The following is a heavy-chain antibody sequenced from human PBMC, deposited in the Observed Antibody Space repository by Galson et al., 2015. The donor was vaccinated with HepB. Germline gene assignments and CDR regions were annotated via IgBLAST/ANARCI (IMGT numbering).Heavy chain of an antibody. CDR2: IDPRDSYI. J-gene: IGHJ3*01. CDR1: GYIFTSFR. D-gene: IGHD2-21*02. Sequence: SGAEVKKPGESLRISCKGSGYIFTSFRITWVRLMPGKGLECMGRIDPRDSYINYSPSFQGHVTISADKSITTAYLQWSSLRASDTAIYYCARFRSDSDTFDLWGQGTMVTV. V-gene: IGHV5-10-1*01. CDR3: ARFRSDSDTFDL.